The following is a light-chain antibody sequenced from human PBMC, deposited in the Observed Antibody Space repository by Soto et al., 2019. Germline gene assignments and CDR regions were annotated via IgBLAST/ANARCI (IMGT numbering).Light chain of an antibody. CDR1: QSVSNNY. CDR2: GAS. CDR3: QQYGSSGT. J-gene: IGKJ1*01. Sequence: EIVLTQSPGTLSLSPGERATLSCRASQSVSNNYLAWYQQKPGQAPRLLTYGASNRATGIPGRFSGSGSGTDFTLTISRLEPEDFAVYYCQQYGSSGTFGQGTKVEIK. V-gene: IGKV3-20*01.